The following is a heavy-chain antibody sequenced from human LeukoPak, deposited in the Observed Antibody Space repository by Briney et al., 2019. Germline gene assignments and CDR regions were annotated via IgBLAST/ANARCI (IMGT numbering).Heavy chain of an antibody. D-gene: IGHD6-6*01. J-gene: IGHJ4*02. CDR3: ARIGYSSSSFDY. CDR2: INQDGSVK. V-gene: IGHV3-7*01. CDR1: GFTFNNYW. Sequence: GGSLRLSCVASGFTFNNYWMSWVRQAPGKGLEWVANINQDGSVKYYADSLKGRFTIFRGNAKKSQYLQMNSLRAEDTAVYYCARIGYSSSSFDYWGQGTLVTVSS.